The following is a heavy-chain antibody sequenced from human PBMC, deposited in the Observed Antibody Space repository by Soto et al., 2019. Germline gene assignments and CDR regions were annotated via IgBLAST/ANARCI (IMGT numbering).Heavy chain of an antibody. CDR2: IYYSGST. J-gene: IGHJ4*02. CDR3: ARGALDY. CDR1: GDSISSGDYY. V-gene: IGHV4-30-4*01. Sequence: QVQLQESGPGLVKPSQTLSLTCTVSGDSISSGDYYWSWIRQPPGKGLEWIGYIYYSGSTYYNPSXKXRXXISVDTSKNQYSLKLSSVTAADTAVYYCARGALDYWGQGTLVTVSS.